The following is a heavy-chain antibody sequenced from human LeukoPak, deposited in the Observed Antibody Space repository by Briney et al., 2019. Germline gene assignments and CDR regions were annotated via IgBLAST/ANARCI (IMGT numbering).Heavy chain of an antibody. CDR1: GFTFSNYD. D-gene: IGHD3-3*01. V-gene: IGHV3-30*18. CDR2: ISYDGTNK. CDR3: AKENDFVY. J-gene: IGHJ4*02. Sequence: GRSLRLSCAASGFTFSNYDMHWVRQAPGKGLEWVAVISYDGTNKYYAGSVKGRFTISRDNSKSTLYLQMNSLRAEDTAVYYCAKENDFVYWGQGTLVTVSS.